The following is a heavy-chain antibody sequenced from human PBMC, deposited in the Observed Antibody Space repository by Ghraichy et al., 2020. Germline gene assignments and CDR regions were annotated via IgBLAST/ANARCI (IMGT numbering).Heavy chain of an antibody. J-gene: IGHJ3*02. CDR2: IIPIFGTA. Sequence: SVKVSCKASGGTFSSYAISWVRQAPGQGLEWMGGIIPIFGTANYAQRFQGRVTITADESTTTAYMELSSLRSEDTAVYYCARGREELSLTDAFDIWGQGTMVTVSS. CDR1: GGTFSSYA. D-gene: IGHD3-16*02. CDR3: ARGREELSLTDAFDI. V-gene: IGHV1-69*13.